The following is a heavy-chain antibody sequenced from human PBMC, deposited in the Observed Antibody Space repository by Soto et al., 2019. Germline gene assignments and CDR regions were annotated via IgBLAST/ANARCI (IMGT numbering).Heavy chain of an antibody. CDR2: ISYDGSNK. J-gene: IGHJ4*02. V-gene: IGHV3-30-3*01. CDR3: ARVGTRFLEWLLYADY. Sequence: QVQLVESGGGVVQPGRSLRLSCAASGFTFSSYAMHWVRQAPGKGLEWVAVISYDGSNKYYADSVKGRFTISRDNSKNTLYLQMNSLRAEDTAMYYCARVGTRFLEWLLYADYWGQGTLVTVSS. D-gene: IGHD3-3*01. CDR1: GFTFSSYA.